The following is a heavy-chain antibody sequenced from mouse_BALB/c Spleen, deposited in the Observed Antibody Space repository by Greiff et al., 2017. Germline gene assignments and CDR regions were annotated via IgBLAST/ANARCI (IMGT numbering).Heavy chain of an antibody. CDR1: GYTFTSYW. V-gene: IGHV1-55*01. J-gene: IGHJ3*01. CDR3: TYHGLVGFAY. D-gene: IGHD1-2*01. Sequence: QVQLQQPGAELVKPGASVKLSCKASGYTFTSYWMHWVKQRPGQGLEWIGNIYPGSGSTNYDEKFKSKATLTVDTSSSTAYMQLSSLTSEDSAVYYCTYHGLVGFAYWGQGTLVTVSA. CDR2: IYPGSGST.